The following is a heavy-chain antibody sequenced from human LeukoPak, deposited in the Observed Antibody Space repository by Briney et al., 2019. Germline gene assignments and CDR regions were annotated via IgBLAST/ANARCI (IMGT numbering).Heavy chain of an antibody. J-gene: IGHJ4*02. D-gene: IGHD6-19*01. CDR2: IIPLFGTV. Sequence: SVKVSFKVSGGTFSRYAISWVRQAPGQGLEWMGGIIPLFGTVNYAEKFQDRVTINADESTSTAYMELSRLRSEDTAIYYCARDRARRLAVAGTFDYWGQGSLVTVSS. CDR1: GGTFSRYA. V-gene: IGHV1-69*13. CDR3: ARDRARRLAVAGTFDY.